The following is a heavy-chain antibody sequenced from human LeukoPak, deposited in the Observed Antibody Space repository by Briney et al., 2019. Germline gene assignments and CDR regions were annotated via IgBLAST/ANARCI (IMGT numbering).Heavy chain of an antibody. CDR2: IWYDGSNK. V-gene: IGHV3-33*08. Sequence: GGSLRLSCVASGFTFTNHHLHWVRQAPGKGLEWVAVIWYDGSNKYYADSVKGRFTISRDNSKNTLYLQMNSLRAEDTAVYYCARDVYGDEGYWGQGTLVAVSS. J-gene: IGHJ4*02. CDR1: GFTFTNHH. D-gene: IGHD4-17*01. CDR3: ARDVYGDEGY.